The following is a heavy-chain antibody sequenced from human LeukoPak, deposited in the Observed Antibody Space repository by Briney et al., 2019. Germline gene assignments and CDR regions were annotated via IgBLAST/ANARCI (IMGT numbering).Heavy chain of an antibody. CDR3: ARGDSSSTSCSFDY. V-gene: IGHV3-21*01. J-gene: IGHJ4*02. D-gene: IGHD2-2*01. Sequence: GGSLRLSCAASGFTFSSYSMNWVRQAPGKGLEWVSSISSSSSYIYYADSVKGRFTISRDNAKNSLYLQMNSLRAEDTAVYYCARGDSSSTSCSFDYWGQGTLVTVSS. CDR1: GFTFSSYS. CDR2: ISSSSSYI.